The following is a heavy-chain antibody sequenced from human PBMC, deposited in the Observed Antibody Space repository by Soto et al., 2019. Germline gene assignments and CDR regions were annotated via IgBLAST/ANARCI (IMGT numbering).Heavy chain of an antibody. CDR1: GFTVSSNY. CDR3: AREDSSGYYAFDI. V-gene: IGHV3-53*01. Sequence: GGSLRLSCGASGFTVSSNYMSWVRQAPGKGLEWVSVIYSGGSTYYADSVKGRFTISRDNSKNTLYLQMNSLRAEDTAVYYCAREDSSGYYAFDIWGQGTMVTVSS. D-gene: IGHD3-22*01. CDR2: IYSGGST. J-gene: IGHJ3*02.